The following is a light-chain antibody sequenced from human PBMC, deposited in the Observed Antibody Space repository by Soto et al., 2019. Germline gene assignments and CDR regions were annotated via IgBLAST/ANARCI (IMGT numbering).Light chain of an antibody. CDR1: SSNIGAGYD. V-gene: IGLV1-40*01. J-gene: IGLJ2*01. Sequence: QSVLTQPPSVSGAPGQRVTISCTGSSSNIGAGYDVYWYQQLPGTAPKVLIYGNSNRPSGVPDRFSGFKSGTSASLAITGLQAEDEADYHCSSYTTNITPVVFGGGTKLTVL. CDR2: GNS. CDR3: SSYTTNITPVV.